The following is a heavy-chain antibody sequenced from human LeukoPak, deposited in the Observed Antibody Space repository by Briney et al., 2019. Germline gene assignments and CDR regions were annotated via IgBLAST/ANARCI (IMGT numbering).Heavy chain of an antibody. CDR3: ARDGHYYDSSGYAKHDAFDI. CDR1: GGSLSSYY. CDR2: IYYSGST. J-gene: IGHJ3*02. D-gene: IGHD3-22*01. Sequence: PSETLSLICTVSGGSLSSYYWSWIPQPPGKGLEGIGYIYYSGSTNYNPSLKSRVTISVDTSKNQFSLKLSSVTTADTGVYYCARDGHYYDSSGYAKHDAFDIWGQGTMVTVSS. V-gene: IGHV4-59*01.